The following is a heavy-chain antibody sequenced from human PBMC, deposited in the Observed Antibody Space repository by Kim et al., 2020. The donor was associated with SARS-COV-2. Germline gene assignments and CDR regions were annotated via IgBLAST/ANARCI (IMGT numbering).Heavy chain of an antibody. V-gene: IGHV3-15*01. D-gene: IGHD5-12*01. CDR3: TTVAGATTKYYYYGMDV. CDR2: IKSKTDGGTT. CDR1: GFTFSNAW. J-gene: IGHJ6*02. Sequence: GGSLRLSCAASGFTFSNAWMSWVRQAPGKGLEWVGRIKSKTDGGTTDYAAPVKGRFTISRDDSKNTLYLQMNSLKTEDTAVYYCTTVAGATTKYYYYGMDVWGQGTTVTVSS.